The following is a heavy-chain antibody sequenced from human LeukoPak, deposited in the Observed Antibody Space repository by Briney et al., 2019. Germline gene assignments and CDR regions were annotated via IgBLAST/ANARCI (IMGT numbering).Heavy chain of an antibody. D-gene: IGHD2-2*01. CDR1: GYTFTSYG. CDR3: ARDSIEVVPAAMADY. V-gene: IGHV1-18*01. CDR2: ISAYNGNT. Sequence: ASVKVSCKASGYTFTSYGISWVRQAPGQGLEWMGWISAYNGNTNYAQKFQGRVTMTTDTSTSTAYMELRSLRSDDTAVYYCARDSIEVVPAAMADYWGQGTLVTVSS. J-gene: IGHJ4*02.